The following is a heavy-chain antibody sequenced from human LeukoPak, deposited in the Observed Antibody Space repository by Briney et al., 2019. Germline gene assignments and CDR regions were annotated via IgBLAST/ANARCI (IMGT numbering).Heavy chain of an antibody. CDR3: ARCYGIVPVSPAGNWFDP. J-gene: IGHJ5*02. CDR1: GGSFRGYY. Sequence: SESQSLTCAVYGGSFRGYYWSWTRQPPGKGLECIGEINHSGSTNYNPSLESRVTISVDTSKNQFYLKLSSVTAADTAEDYGARCYGIVPVSPAGNWFDPWGQGTLVTVSS. CDR2: INHSGST. V-gene: IGHV4-34*01. D-gene: IGHD1-26*01.